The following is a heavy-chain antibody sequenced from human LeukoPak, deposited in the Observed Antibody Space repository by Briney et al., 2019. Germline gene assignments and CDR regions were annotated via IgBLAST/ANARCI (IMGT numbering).Heavy chain of an antibody. CDR1: GFTFSNYW. D-gene: IGHD6-13*01. CDR3: ARGRAGYAFDI. CDR2: IKQDGSDK. Sequence: GGSLRLSCAASGFTFSNYWMSWVRQAPGKGLEWVANIKQDGSDKYYVDSVKGRFTISRDNSKNTLYLQMNSLRAEDTAVYYCARGRAGYAFDIWGQGTMVTVSS. V-gene: IGHV3-7*03. J-gene: IGHJ3*02.